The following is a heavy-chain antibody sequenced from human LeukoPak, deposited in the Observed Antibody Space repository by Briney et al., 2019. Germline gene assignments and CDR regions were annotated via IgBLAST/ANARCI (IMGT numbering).Heavy chain of an antibody. J-gene: IGHJ5*02. CDR1: GYTFTSYD. CDR3: ARGRATGGPGWFDP. CDR2: ISNYNGKT. Sequence: GASVKVSCKASGYTFTSYDITWVRQVPGQGLEWMGWISNYNGKTSYAQNLQGRVTMTTDTSTSTAYVELRSLRSDDTAVYYCARGRATGGPGWFDPWGQGTLVTVSS. D-gene: IGHD7-27*01. V-gene: IGHV1-18*01.